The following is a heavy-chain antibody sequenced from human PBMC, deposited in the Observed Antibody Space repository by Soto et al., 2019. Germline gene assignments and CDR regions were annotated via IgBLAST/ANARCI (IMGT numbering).Heavy chain of an antibody. D-gene: IGHD6-19*01. V-gene: IGHV3-23*01. CDR2: VSGSGGTT. J-gene: IGHJ5*02. CDR1: GFTFSSSA. CDR3: ARCTVDTIVTSGWCHYLDP. Sequence: EVQLLDSGGGLVQPGGSLRPSCAASGFTFSSSAMSWVRQAPGKGLGWGSAVSGSGGTTYYADSVRGRFTISRDNSKNTLYLQMNSLRAEDTAIYFCARCTVDTIVTSGWCHYLDPWGQGTLVTVSS.